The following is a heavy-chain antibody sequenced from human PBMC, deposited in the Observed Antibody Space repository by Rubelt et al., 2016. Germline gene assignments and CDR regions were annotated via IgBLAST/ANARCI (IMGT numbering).Heavy chain of an antibody. D-gene: IGHD6-19*01. CDR3: ARQSVKGWYSEYFQH. V-gene: IGHV5-51*01. CDR2: IYPGDSDT. CDR1: GYSFTTYW. J-gene: IGHJ1*01. Sequence: SCNGSGYSFTTYWIGWVRQMPGKGLEWMGIIYPGDSDTRYIPSFQGQVTISADKSLNSASLQWSSLKASATARYYCARQSVKGWYSEYFQHWGQGTLVTVSS.